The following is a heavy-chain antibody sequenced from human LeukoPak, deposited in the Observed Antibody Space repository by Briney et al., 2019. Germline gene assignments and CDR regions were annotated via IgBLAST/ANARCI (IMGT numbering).Heavy chain of an antibody. CDR2: VSPYSGDT. CDR1: GYTFTGHY. D-gene: IGHD6-13*01. CDR3: ARVRIEAAGRGLDY. J-gene: IGHJ4*02. Sequence: ASVKGSCKASGYTFTGHYMHWVRQAPGQGLEWMGWVSPYSGDTNYVQSFQGRVTMTRDTSISTVYMELTSLTSADTAVYFCARVRIEAAGRGLDYWGKGTPVTVS. V-gene: IGHV1-2*02.